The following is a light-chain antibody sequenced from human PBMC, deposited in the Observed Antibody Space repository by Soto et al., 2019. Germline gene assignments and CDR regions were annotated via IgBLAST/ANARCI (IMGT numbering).Light chain of an antibody. V-gene: IGKV1-39*01. CDR2: GAS. Sequence: GDRVTVTCRASQNINIYLNWYQQKPGKAPTLLIYGASSLQSGVPSRFSGGGSRTDFTLTISSLQAEDFATYYCQQSYRSPYTFGHGTRLEI. CDR1: QNINIY. CDR3: QQSYRSPYT. J-gene: IGKJ2*01.